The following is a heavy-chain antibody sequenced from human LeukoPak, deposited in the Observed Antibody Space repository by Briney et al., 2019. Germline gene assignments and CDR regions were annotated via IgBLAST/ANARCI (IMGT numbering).Heavy chain of an antibody. CDR2: INPNSGGT. Sequence: ASVKVSCKASGYTFTGYYMHWVRQAPGQGLEWMGWINPNSGGTNYAQKFQGRVTMTRDTSISTAYMELSRLRSDDTAVYYCARGLRGYCSGGGCYRGAFDIWGQGTMVTVSS. J-gene: IGHJ3*02. D-gene: IGHD2-15*01. CDR3: ARGLRGYCSGGGCYRGAFDI. V-gene: IGHV1-2*02. CDR1: GYTFTGYY.